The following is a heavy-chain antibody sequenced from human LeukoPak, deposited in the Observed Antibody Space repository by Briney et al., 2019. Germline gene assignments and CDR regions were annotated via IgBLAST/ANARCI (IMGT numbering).Heavy chain of an antibody. D-gene: IGHD2-15*01. Sequence: GGSLRLSCAASGVTLGTYAMSWVRQAPGKGLEWVSGISGSGGSTYYADSVKGRFTIFRDNSKNTLYLQMNSLRAEDTAVYHCANGWSPDYWGRGTLVTVSS. CDR2: ISGSGGST. CDR1: GVTLGTYA. CDR3: ANGWSPDY. J-gene: IGHJ4*02. V-gene: IGHV3-23*01.